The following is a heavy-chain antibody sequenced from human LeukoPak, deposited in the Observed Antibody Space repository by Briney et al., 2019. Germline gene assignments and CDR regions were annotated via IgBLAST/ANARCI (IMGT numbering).Heavy chain of an antibody. D-gene: IGHD1-14*01. V-gene: IGHV4-59*01. CDR3: ARESNRVWAPGAFDI. J-gene: IGHJ3*02. Sequence: SETLSLPCTVSGGSISSYYWSWIRQPPGKGLEWIGYIYYSGSTNYNPSLKSRVTISVDTSKNQFSLKLSSVTAADTAVYYCARESNRVWAPGAFDIWGEGTMVTVSS. CDR1: GGSISSYY. CDR2: IYYSGST.